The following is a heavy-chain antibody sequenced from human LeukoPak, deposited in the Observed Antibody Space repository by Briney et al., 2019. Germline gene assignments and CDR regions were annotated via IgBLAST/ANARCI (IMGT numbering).Heavy chain of an antibody. Sequence: ASVKVSCKASGGTFSSYAISWVRQAPGQGLEWMGGIIPIFGTANYAQKFQGRVTITTDESTSTAYMELSSLRSEDTAVYYCARGRTNYGDYKNRGQGTLVAVSS. J-gene: IGHJ4*02. CDR2: IIPIFGTA. D-gene: IGHD4-17*01. CDR1: GGTFSSYA. CDR3: ARGRTNYGDYKN. V-gene: IGHV1-69*05.